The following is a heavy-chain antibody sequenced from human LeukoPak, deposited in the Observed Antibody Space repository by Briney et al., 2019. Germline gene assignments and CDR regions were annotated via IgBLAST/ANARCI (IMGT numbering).Heavy chain of an antibody. Sequence: ASVKVSCKASGYTFTSYGISWVRQAPGQGLEWMGWISAYNGNTNYAQKFQGRVTMTTDTSTSTAYMELRSLRSDDTAVYYCAREAGYYYDSSGYQNYYYYYYMDVWGKGTTVTVSS. CDR1: GYTFTSYG. V-gene: IGHV1-18*01. D-gene: IGHD3-22*01. CDR2: ISAYNGNT. J-gene: IGHJ6*03. CDR3: AREAGYYYDSSGYQNYYYYYYMDV.